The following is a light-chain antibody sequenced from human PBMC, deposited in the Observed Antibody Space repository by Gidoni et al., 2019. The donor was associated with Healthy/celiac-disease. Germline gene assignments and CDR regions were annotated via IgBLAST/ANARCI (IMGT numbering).Light chain of an antibody. Sequence: DIQMTQSPSSLSASVGDRVTNTCRASQSISSYLNWYQQKPGKAPKLLIYAASSLQSGVPSRFSGSGSGTDFTLTISRLQPEDFATYYCQQSYSTPQTFGQGTKVEIK. J-gene: IGKJ1*01. CDR3: QQSYSTPQT. CDR1: QSISSY. CDR2: AAS. V-gene: IGKV1-39*01.